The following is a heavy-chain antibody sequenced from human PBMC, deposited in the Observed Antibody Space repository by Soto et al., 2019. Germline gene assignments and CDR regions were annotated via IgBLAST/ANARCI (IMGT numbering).Heavy chain of an antibody. Sequence: QVQLVESGGGGVQPGRSLRLSSAASGSTFSSYAMYWVRQAPGQGLEWVAGISCDRSNKYNADFVKGLVTISRNNSKNTLYLQMDSLRGEDTALYYCARDHGELPVKYGMDVWGQGNTVTVSS. V-gene: IGHV3-30-3*01. J-gene: IGHJ6*02. CDR1: GSTFSSYA. D-gene: IGHD1-26*01. CDR3: ARDHGELPVKYGMDV. CDR2: ISCDRSNK.